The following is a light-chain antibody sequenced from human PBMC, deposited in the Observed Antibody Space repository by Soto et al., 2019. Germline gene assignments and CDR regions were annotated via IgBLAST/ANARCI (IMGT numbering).Light chain of an antibody. Sequence: QSALAQPASVSGSPGQSITISCTGTSSDIGAYNYVSWYQQHPGKAPKLMIYEVGNRPSGLSNRFSGSKSGNTASLTISGLQAEDEADYFCSSYTSSSTLYVFGTGTKATVL. CDR3: SSYTSSSTLYV. CDR1: SSDIGAYNY. V-gene: IGLV2-14*01. J-gene: IGLJ1*01. CDR2: EVG.